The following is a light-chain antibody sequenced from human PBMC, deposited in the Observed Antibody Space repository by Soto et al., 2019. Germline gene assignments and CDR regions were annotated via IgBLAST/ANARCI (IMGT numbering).Light chain of an antibody. CDR1: QSINNW. CDR3: QHYKSYSYT. J-gene: IGKJ2*01. CDR2: DAS. Sequence: DIQMTQSPSTLSASVGDRVTITCRASQSINNWLAWYQQKPGKAPKLLIYDASTLDIGVPSRFSGSGFGTKFSLAISSLQPDDFATLYCQHYKSYSYTFGQGTKLEVK. V-gene: IGKV1-5*01.